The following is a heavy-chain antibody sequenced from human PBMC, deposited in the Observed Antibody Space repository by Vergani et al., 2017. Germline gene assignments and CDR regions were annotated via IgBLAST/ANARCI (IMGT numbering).Heavy chain of an antibody. CDR1: GGSISSYY. CDR2: IYYSGST. J-gene: IGHJ6*02. Sequence: QVQLQESGPGLVKPSETLSLTCTVSGGSISSYYWSWIRQPPGKGREWIGYIYYSGSTNYNPSLKSRVTISVDTSKNQFSLKLSSVTAADTAVYYCASGRGWLDVYYYYGMDVWGQGTTVTVSS. D-gene: IGHD5-24*01. V-gene: IGHV4-59*01. CDR3: ASGRGWLDVYYYYGMDV.